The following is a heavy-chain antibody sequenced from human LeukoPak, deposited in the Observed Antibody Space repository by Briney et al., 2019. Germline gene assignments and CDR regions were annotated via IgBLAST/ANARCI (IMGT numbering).Heavy chain of an antibody. CDR2: IYHSGST. CDR1: GYSISSGYY. V-gene: IGHV4-38-2*02. D-gene: IGHD6-13*01. CDR3: ARIAEDYFDY. J-gene: IGHJ4*02. Sequence: SETLSLTCTVSGYSISSGYYWGWIRPPPGKGLEWIGSIYHSGSTYYNPSLKSRVTISVDTSKNQFSLKLSSVTAADTAVYYCARIAEDYFDYWGQGTLVTVSS.